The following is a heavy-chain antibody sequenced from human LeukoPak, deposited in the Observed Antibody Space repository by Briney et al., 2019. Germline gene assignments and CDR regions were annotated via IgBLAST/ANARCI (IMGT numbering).Heavy chain of an antibody. J-gene: IGHJ4*02. V-gene: IGHV3-7*01. CDR1: GFSISSHW. Sequence: GGSLRLSCVASGFSISSHWMSWVRQAPGKGLEWVASLKEDVSARNLVDSVKGRFTISTDNAKNSLYLQMNSLRVEDTAVYYCARGPTYGSGSYYRLDYWGQGTLVTVSS. CDR2: LKEDVSAR. CDR3: ARGPTYGSGSYYRLDY. D-gene: IGHD3-10*01.